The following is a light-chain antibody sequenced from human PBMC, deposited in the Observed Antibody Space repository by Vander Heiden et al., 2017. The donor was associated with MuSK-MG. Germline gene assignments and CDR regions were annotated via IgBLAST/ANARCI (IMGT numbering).Light chain of an antibody. Sequence: EIVMTQSPATLSVSPGERATLSCRASQSVSSNLAWYQQKPGQAPRLLIYGASTRATGIPARFSGSGSGTEFTLAISGRQSEDFAVYYCQQDDNWPPWTFGQGTKVEIK. J-gene: IGKJ1*01. CDR2: GAS. CDR3: QQDDNWPPWT. V-gene: IGKV3-15*01. CDR1: QSVSSN.